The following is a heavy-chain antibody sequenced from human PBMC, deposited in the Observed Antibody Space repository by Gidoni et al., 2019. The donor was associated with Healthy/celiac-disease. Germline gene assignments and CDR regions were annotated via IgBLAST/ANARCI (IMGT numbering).Heavy chain of an antibody. CDR3: AKGHLWNYGGHFDY. J-gene: IGHJ4*02. CDR1: GFTFSSYG. V-gene: IGHV3-30*18. CDR2: ISYDGSNK. D-gene: IGHD1-7*01. Sequence: QVQLVESGGGVVQPGRSLRLPCAASGFTFSSYGMHWVRQAPGKGLEWVAVISYDGSNKYYADSVKGRFTISRDNSKNTLYLQMNSLRAEDTAVYYCAKGHLWNYGGHFDYWGQGTLVTVSS.